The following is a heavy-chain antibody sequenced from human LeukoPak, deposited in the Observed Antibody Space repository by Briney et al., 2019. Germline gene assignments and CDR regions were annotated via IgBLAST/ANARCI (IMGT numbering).Heavy chain of an antibody. CDR3: ARRGYCSGTSCYIFDY. V-gene: IGHV4-59*08. CDR2: IYYSGST. J-gene: IGHJ4*02. CDR1: GGSISTYY. D-gene: IGHD2-2*02. Sequence: PSETLSLTCTVSGGSISTYYWSWIRQPPGKGLEWIGHIYYSGSTNYNPSLSIRVTISVDTSKNQFSLKLSSVTAADTAVYYCARRGYCSGTSCYIFDYWGQGTLVTVSS.